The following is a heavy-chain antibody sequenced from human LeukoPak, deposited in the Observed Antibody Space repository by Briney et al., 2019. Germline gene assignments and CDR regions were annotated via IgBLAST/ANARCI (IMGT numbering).Heavy chain of an antibody. V-gene: IGHV4-30-4*01. CDR2: IYYSGGT. D-gene: IGHD6-13*01. Sequence: PSQTLSLTCTVSGGSLSSGDYYWSWVRQPPGTGLEWIGYIYYSGGTYYNPSLKSRVTISVDTSKNQFSLKLSSVTAADTAVYYCARDRGYSSSWYLDYWGQGTLVTVSS. J-gene: IGHJ4*02. CDR3: ARDRGYSSSWYLDY. CDR1: GGSLSSGDYY.